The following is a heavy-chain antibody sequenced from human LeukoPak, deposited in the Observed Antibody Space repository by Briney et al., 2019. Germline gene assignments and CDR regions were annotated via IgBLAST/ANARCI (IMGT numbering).Heavy chain of an antibody. V-gene: IGHV1-2*02. CDR3: AYSGIAAAAPDY. CDR1: GYTFTGYY. J-gene: IGHJ4*02. Sequence: ASVKVSCKASGYTFTGYYMHWVRQAPGQGLEWMGWINPNSGGTNHAQKFQGRVTMTRDTSISTAYMELSRLRSDDTAVYYCAYSGIAAAAPDYWGQGTLVTVSS. CDR2: INPNSGGT. D-gene: IGHD6-13*01.